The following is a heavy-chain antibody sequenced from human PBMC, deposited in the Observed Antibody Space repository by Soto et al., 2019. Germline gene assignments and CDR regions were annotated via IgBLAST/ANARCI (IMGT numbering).Heavy chain of an antibody. V-gene: IGHV4-59*08. J-gene: IGHJ6*03. CDR3: ARHVAYYDFPPPTPMDV. Sequence: PSETLSLTCTVSGGSISSYYWSWIRQPPGKGLEWIGYIYYSGGTNYNPSLKSRVTISVDTSKNQFSLKLSSVTAADTAVYYCARHVAYYDFPPPTPMDVWGKGTTVTVSS. D-gene: IGHD3-3*01. CDR2: IYYSGGT. CDR1: GGSISSYY.